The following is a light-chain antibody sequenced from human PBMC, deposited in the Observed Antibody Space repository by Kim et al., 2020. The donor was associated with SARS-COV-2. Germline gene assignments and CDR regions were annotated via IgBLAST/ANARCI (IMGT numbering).Light chain of an antibody. V-gene: IGLV3-21*04. CDR2: YDS. Sequence: SYELTQPPSVSVAPGKTARITCGGHNIGSKSVHWYQQKPGQAPVLVIYYDSDRPSGLPERFSGSNSGNTATLPISRVDAGDEADYYCQVWDSSSDHPLFG. J-gene: IGLJ3*02. CDR1: NIGSKS. CDR3: QVWDSSSDHPL.